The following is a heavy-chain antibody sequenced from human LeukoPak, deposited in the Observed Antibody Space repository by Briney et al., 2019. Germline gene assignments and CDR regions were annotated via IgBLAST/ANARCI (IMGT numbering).Heavy chain of an antibody. D-gene: IGHD6-13*01. CDR2: INWNGGST. J-gene: IGHJ4*02. V-gene: IGHV3-20*01. CDR1: GFTFSSYA. Sequence: PGGSLRLSCAASGFTFSSYAMSWVRQAPGKGLEWVSGINWNGGSTGYADSVKGRFTISRDNAKNSLYLQMNSLRAEDTALYHCARVGREAAAGDFDYWGQGTLVTVSS. CDR3: ARVGREAAAGDFDY.